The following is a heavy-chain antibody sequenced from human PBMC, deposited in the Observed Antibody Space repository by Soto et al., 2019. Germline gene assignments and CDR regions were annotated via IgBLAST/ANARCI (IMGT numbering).Heavy chain of an antibody. D-gene: IGHD6-13*01. J-gene: IGHJ6*02. Sequence: SETLSLTCAVYGGSFSDYYWSWIRQPPGKGLEWIGEINHSGSTNYNPSLKSRVTISVDTSKSQFSLNLSSVTAADTAVYYCSRARAAGYGMDVWGQGTTVTVSS. CDR3: SRARAAGYGMDV. CDR2: INHSGST. V-gene: IGHV4-34*01. CDR1: GGSFSDYY.